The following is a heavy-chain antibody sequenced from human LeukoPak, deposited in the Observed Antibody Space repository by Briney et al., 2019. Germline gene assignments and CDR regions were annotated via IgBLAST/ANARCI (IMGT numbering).Heavy chain of an antibody. J-gene: IGHJ4*02. CDR3: ARSFDSSGYLH. CDR1: GGSISSYY. Sequence: SETLSLTCTVSGGSISSYYWSWIRQPPGKGLEWIGYIYYSGSTNYNPSLKSRVTISVDTSKNQFSLKLSSVTAADTAVYYCARSFDSSGYLHWGQGTLVTVSS. D-gene: IGHD3-22*01. V-gene: IGHV4-59*01. CDR2: IYYSGST.